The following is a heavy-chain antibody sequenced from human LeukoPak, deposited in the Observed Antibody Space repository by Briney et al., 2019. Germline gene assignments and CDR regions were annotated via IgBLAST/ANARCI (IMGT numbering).Heavy chain of an antibody. V-gene: IGHV3-23*01. CDR2: ISNSGGST. D-gene: IGHD5-24*01. J-gene: IGHJ6*02. CDR1: GFTFSSYA. CDR3: AKVLQYHYYDMDV. Sequence: GGSLRLSCAASGFTFSSYAMSWVRQAPGRGLEWVSVISNSGGSTYYADSVKGRFTISRDKSKKTMYLQMNSLRAEDTAVYYCAKVLQYHYYDMDVWGQGTTVTVSS.